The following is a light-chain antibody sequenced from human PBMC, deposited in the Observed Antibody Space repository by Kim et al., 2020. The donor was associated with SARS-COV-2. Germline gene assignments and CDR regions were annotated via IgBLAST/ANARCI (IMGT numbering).Light chain of an antibody. CDR3: QAWDTTTL. V-gene: IGLV3-1*01. J-gene: IGLJ2*01. CDR1: KLGDKY. CDR2: QDN. Sequence: YMSPGQTASITCSGDKLGDKYACWYQQKPGQSPVLVIYQDNKRPSGIPERFSGSNSGDKATLTISGTQAVDEADYYCQAWDTTTLFGGGTQLTVL.